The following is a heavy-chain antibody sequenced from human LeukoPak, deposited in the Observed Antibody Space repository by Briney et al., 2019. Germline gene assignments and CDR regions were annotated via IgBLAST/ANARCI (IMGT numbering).Heavy chain of an antibody. CDR3: ARDARYYYDSSGSCFDY. D-gene: IGHD3-22*01. Sequence: GGSLRLSCAASGFTFSSYSMNRVRQAPGKGLEWVSYISSSSSTIYYADSVKRRFTISRDNAKNSLYLQMNSLRAEDTAVYYCARDARYYYDSSGSCFDYWGQGTLVTVSS. CDR1: GFTFSSYS. CDR2: ISSSSSTI. J-gene: IGHJ4*02. V-gene: IGHV3-48*01.